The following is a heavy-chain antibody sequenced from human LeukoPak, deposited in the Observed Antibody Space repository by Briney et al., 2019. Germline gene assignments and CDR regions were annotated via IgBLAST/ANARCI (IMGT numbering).Heavy chain of an antibody. D-gene: IGHD6-13*01. CDR1: GYTFTSYG. V-gene: IGHV1-18*04. CDR2: ISAYNGNT. CDR3: ARDDGPGYRSMDGMDV. Sequence: ASVKVSCKASGYTFTSYGISWVRQAPGQGLEWMGWISAYNGNTNYAQKLQGRVTMTTDTSTSTAYMELRSLRSDDTAVYYCARDDGPGYRSMDGMDVWGKGTTVTVSS. J-gene: IGHJ6*04.